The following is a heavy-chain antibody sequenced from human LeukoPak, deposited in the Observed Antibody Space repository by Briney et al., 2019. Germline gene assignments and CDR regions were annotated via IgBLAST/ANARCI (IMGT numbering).Heavy chain of an antibody. V-gene: IGHV3-21*01. CDR3: ARDLAWDAFDI. CDR1: GFNFTNYN. Sequence: GGSLRLSCAASGFNFTNYNICWGCQAPGKGLEWGSPIHSSSGSKYYADSLKGRFTISRDNAKNSLYLQMNSLRAEDTAVYYCARDLAWDAFDIWGQGTMVTVSS. J-gene: IGHJ3*02. CDR2: IHSSSGSK.